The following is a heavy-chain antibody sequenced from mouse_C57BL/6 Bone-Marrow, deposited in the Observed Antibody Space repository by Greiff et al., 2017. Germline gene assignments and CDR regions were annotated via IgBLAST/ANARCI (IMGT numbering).Heavy chain of an antibody. Sequence: QVQLQQPGAELVKPGASVKLSCKASGYTFTSYWMHWVKPRPGQGLEWIGMIHPNSGSTNYNEKFKSKATLTVDKSSSTAYMQLSSLTSEDSAVYYCERNYGSSGAMDYWGQGTSVTVSS. CDR1: GYTFTSYW. V-gene: IGHV1-64*01. J-gene: IGHJ4*01. CDR3: ERNYGSSGAMDY. CDR2: IHPNSGST. D-gene: IGHD1-1*01.